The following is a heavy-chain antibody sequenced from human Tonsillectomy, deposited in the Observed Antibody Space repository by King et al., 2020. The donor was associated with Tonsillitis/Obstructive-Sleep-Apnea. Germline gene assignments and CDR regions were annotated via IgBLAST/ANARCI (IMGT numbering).Heavy chain of an antibody. V-gene: IGHV4-59*08. CDR3: ARHLRVITAPGTHPVYYYYMDV. J-gene: IGHJ6*03. CDR1: GGSIGSYY. Sequence: VQLQESGPGLVKPSETLSLTCTVSGGSIGSYYWSWIRQPPGKGLEWIGYIFYSGNTNSGNTNYYPALKSRVTISVDTSKNQVSLNLTSVTAADTAVYYCARHLRVITAPGTHPVYYYYMDVWGKGTTVTVSS. D-gene: IGHD6-13*01. CDR2: IFYSGNTNSGNT.